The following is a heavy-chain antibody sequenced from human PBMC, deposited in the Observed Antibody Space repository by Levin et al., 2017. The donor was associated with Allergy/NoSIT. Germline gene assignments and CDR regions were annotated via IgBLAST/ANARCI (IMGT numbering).Heavy chain of an antibody. CDR1: GASITSGPY. CDR2: IYSSGST. Sequence: LRLSCSVSGASITSGPYWSWIRQPAGKGLEWIGLIYSSGSTKYSPSLKSRATISLDPSKNQFSLNLTSVTAADTAMYFCARDTAMFAFGFWGHGTMVTVSS. V-gene: IGHV4-61*02. CDR3: ARDTAMFAFGF. J-gene: IGHJ3*01. D-gene: IGHD5-18*01.